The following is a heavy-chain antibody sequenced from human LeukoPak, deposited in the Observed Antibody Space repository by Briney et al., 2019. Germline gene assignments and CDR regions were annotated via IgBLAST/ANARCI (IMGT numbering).Heavy chain of an antibody. CDR3: ARDNTSTKYFDY. J-gene: IGHJ4*02. CDR1: GFTFSSYS. CDR2: ISSSSSYI. V-gene: IGHV3-21*01. D-gene: IGHD2-2*01. Sequence: GGSLRLSCAASGFTFSSYSMNWVRQAPGKGLEWVSSISSSSSYIYYADSVKGRFTISRDNAKNSLYLQMNSLRAEDTAVYYCARDNTSTKYFDYWGQGTPVTVSS.